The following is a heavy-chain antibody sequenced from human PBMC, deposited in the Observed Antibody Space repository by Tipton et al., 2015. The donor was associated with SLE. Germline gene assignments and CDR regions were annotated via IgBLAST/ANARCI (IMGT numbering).Heavy chain of an antibody. D-gene: IGHD2-8*02. J-gene: IGHJ4*02. CDR2: VTTSAYGT. V-gene: IGHV3-23*01. CDR1: GFPLINSA. Sequence: SLRLSCAASGFPLINSAMAWFRQAPGKGQEWVSGVTTSAYGTFYADSVKSRFTISRDNSKNTVYLEMSSLRVEDTAVYYCAKGAWWIGGQGTLVTVSS. CDR3: AKGAWWI.